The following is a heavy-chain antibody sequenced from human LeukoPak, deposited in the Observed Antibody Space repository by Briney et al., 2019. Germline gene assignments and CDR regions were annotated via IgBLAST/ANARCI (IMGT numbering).Heavy chain of an antibody. CDR3: ARDLNPQNFGMRAFDI. CDR2: INPTSGGT. V-gene: IGHV1-46*01. J-gene: IGHJ3*02. D-gene: IGHD3-10*01. Sequence: ASVKVSCKASGYTFTNFYLHWVRQAPGQGLEWMGIINPTSGGTTYAQQLQGRVAMTRDVSTNTVYMELSSTRSEDTAVYFCARDLNPQNFGMRAFDIWGQVTMVTASS. CDR1: GYTFTNFY.